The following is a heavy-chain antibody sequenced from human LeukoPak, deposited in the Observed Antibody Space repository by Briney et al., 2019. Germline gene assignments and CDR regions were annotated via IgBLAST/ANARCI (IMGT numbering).Heavy chain of an antibody. CDR3: ARDLILYYGSGSYYADSAN. CDR1: GFTFNKYG. J-gene: IGHJ4*02. CDR2: ISGSGGSA. D-gene: IGHD3-10*01. V-gene: IGHV3-23*01. Sequence: GGSLRLSRAVSGFTFNKYGMAWVRQAPGKGLEWVSGISGSGGSAYYADSVRGRFTISRDNSKNTLYLQMNSLRAEDTAVYYCARDLILYYGSGSYYADSANWGQGTLVTVSS.